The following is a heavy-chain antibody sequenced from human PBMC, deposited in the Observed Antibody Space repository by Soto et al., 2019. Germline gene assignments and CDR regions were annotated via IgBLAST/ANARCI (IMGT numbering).Heavy chain of an antibody. CDR3: ASPVGGEYYDFWSGYYTGIENYFDY. Sequence: PSETLSLTCTVSGGCISSSSYYWGWIRQPPGKGLEWIGSIYYSGSTYYNPSLKSRVTISVDTSKNQFSLKLSSVTAADTAVYYCASPVGGEYYDFWSGYYTGIENYFDYWGQGTLVTVSS. CDR1: GGCISSSSYY. D-gene: IGHD3-3*01. V-gene: IGHV4-39*01. CDR2: IYYSGST. J-gene: IGHJ4*02.